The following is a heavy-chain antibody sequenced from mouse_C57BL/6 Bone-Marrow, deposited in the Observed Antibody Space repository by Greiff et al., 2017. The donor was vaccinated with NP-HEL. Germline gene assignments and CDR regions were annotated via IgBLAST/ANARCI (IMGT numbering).Heavy chain of an antibody. Sequence: QVHVKQSGAELVRPGASVTLSCKASGYTFTDYEMHWVKQTPVHGLEWIGAIDPETGGTAYNQKFKGKAILTADKSSSTAYMELRSLTSEDSAVYYCTGSTMVTTWDYAMDYWGQGTSVTVSS. CDR3: TGSTMVTTWDYAMDY. J-gene: IGHJ4*01. D-gene: IGHD2-2*01. V-gene: IGHV1-15*01. CDR2: IDPETGGT. CDR1: GYTFTDYE.